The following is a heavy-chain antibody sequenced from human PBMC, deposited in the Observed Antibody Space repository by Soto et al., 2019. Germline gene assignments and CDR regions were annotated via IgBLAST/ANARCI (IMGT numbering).Heavy chain of an antibody. Sequence: EVQLLESGGGLVQPGGSLRLSCAASGFTFSTYGMSWVRQAPGKELEWVSIISGSGGSTYYADTVKGRFAIYRDNSKNTLYLQMNSLRAEDTAVYYCAKDPATIAVAGTFDYWGQGTLVIVSS. CDR3: AKDPATIAVAGTFDY. CDR2: ISGSGGST. D-gene: IGHD6-19*01. V-gene: IGHV3-23*01. CDR1: GFTFSTYG. J-gene: IGHJ4*02.